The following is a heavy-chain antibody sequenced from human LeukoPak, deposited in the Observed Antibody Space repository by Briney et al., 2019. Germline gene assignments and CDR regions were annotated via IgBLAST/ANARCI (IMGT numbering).Heavy chain of an antibody. Sequence: ASVKVSCKASGYTFTTYYIHWVRQAPGQGLEWMGWVYPNSGATNFAQKFQGRVTMTRDTSTSTVYMQLSRLRSDDTAVYYCARDTYGSDYWGQGTLVTVSA. CDR3: ARDTYGSDY. CDR1: GYTFTTYY. D-gene: IGHD3-10*01. J-gene: IGHJ4*02. V-gene: IGHV1-2*02. CDR2: VYPNSGAT.